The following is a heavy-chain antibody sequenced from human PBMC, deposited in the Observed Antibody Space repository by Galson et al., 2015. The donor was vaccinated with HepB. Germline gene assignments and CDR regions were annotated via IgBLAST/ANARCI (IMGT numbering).Heavy chain of an antibody. CDR2: ISSSSSYI. CDR3: ARDLPWNYMTWFDP. V-gene: IGHV3-21*01. D-gene: IGHD1-7*01. Sequence: SLRLSCAASGFTFSSYSMNWVRQAPGKGLEWVSSISSSSSYIYYADSVKGRFTISRDNAKNSLYLQMNSLRAEDTAVYYCARDLPWNYMTWFDPWGQGTLVTVSS. CDR1: GFTFSSYS. J-gene: IGHJ5*02.